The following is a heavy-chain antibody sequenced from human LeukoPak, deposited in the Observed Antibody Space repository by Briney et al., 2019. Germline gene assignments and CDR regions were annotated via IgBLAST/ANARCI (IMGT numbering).Heavy chain of an antibody. D-gene: IGHD3-10*01. J-gene: IGHJ6*02. Sequence: AASVKVSCKASGYTFTAYYMHWVRQAPGQGLEWMGWINPNSGGTNYAQKFQGRVTMTRDTSISTAYMELSRLRPDDTAVYYCARDGGSGSYYYYGMDVWGQGTTVTVSS. CDR1: GYTFTAYY. V-gene: IGHV1-2*02. CDR2: INPNSGGT. CDR3: ARDGGSGSYYYYGMDV.